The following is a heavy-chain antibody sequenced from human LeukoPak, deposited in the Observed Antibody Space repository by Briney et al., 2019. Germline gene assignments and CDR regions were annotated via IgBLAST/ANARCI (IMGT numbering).Heavy chain of an antibody. Sequence: GGSLRLSCAASGFTFSSYSMNWVRQAPGKGLEWVSSISSSSSYIYYADSVKGRFTISRDNAKNSLYLQMNSLRAEDTSVYYCARSYYDILTGYYNVGPQDYWGQGTLVTVSS. CDR1: GFTFSSYS. CDR3: ARSYYDILTGYYNVGPQDY. J-gene: IGHJ4*02. D-gene: IGHD3-9*01. CDR2: ISSSSSYI. V-gene: IGHV3-21*01.